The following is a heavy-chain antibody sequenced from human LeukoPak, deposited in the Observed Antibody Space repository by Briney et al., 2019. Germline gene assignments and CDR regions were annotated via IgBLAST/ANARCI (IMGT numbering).Heavy chain of an antibody. J-gene: IGHJ4*02. Sequence: GGSLRLSCVASGFTFRNYWMSWVRQAPGKGLEWVATINQDESEKDYVDSVKGRFTISRDNAKTSLYLQMNSLRAEDTALYYCARDAMHTTSDSWGQGTPVTVSS. V-gene: IGHV3-7*01. CDR1: GFTFRNYW. CDR3: ARDAMHTTSDS. D-gene: IGHD1-14*01. CDR2: INQDESEK.